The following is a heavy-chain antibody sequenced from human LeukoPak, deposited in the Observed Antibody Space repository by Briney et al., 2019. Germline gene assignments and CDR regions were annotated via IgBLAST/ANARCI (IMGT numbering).Heavy chain of an antibody. CDR1: GGTFSSYA. J-gene: IGHJ3*02. V-gene: IGHV1-69*04. D-gene: IGHD2-2*01. CDR2: IIPIFGIA. Sequence: SVKVSCKASGGTFSSYAISWVRQAPGQGLEWMGRIIPIFGIANYAQKFQGRVTITADKSTSTAYMELSSLRSEDTAVYYCARRRVIVVVPAAVSDAFDIWGQGTMVTVSS. CDR3: ARRRVIVVVPAAVSDAFDI.